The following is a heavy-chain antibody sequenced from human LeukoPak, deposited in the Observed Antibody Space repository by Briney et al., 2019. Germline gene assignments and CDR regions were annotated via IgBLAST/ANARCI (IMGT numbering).Heavy chain of an antibody. CDR2: IYTSGST. CDR1: GGSISSGSYY. J-gene: IGHJ4*02. CDR3: AREGRIAARVDY. V-gene: IGHV4-61*02. D-gene: IGHD6-6*01. Sequence: PSETLSLTCTVSGGSISSGSYYWSWIRQPAGKGLEWIGRIYTSGSTNYNPSLKSRVTISVDTSKNQFSLKLSSVTAADTAVYYCAREGRIAARVDYWGQGTLVTVSS.